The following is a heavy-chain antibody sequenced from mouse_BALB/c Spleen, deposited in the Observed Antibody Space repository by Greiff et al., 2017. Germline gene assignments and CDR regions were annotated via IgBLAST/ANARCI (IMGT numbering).Heavy chain of an antibody. Sequence: VQLQQSAAELARPGASVKMSCKASGYTFTSYTMHWVKQRPGQGLEWIGYINPSSGYTEYNQKFKDKTTLTADNSSSTAYMQLSSLTAEDAAVDYCASYGPRYFDVWGEGTTVTVSS. V-gene: IGHV1-4*02. CDR1: GYTFTSYT. J-gene: IGHJ1*01. CDR3: ASYGPRYFDV. CDR2: INPSSGYT. D-gene: IGHD1-1*01.